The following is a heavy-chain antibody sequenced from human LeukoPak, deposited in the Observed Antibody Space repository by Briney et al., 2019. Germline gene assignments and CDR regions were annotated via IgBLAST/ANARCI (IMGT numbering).Heavy chain of an antibody. CDR2: ISSNSSNT. Sequence: GRSLRLSCAASGFTFSDYYMSWVRQAPGKGLEWVSYISSNSSNTYYADSVKGRFTISRDNAKNSLYLQMNSLRAEDTAVYYCATECSSTGCYSSDGMDVWGKGTTVTASS. D-gene: IGHD2-2*01. J-gene: IGHJ6*04. CDR3: ATECSSTGCYSSDGMDV. CDR1: GFTFSDYY. V-gene: IGHV3-11*06.